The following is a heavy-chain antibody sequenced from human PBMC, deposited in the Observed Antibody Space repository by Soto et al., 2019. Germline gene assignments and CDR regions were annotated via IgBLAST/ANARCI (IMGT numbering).Heavy chain of an antibody. V-gene: IGHV4-30-4*01. D-gene: IGHD5-18*01. CDR2: IYYSGST. Sequence: SETLSLTCTVSGGSISSGDYYWSWIRQPPGKGLEWIGYIYYSGSTYYNPSLKSRVTISVDTSKNQFSLKLSSVTAADTAVYYCAREGDLDTALVHRTPDGMDVWGQGTTVTVSS. CDR1: GGSISSGDYY. J-gene: IGHJ6*02. CDR3: AREGDLDTALVHRTPDGMDV.